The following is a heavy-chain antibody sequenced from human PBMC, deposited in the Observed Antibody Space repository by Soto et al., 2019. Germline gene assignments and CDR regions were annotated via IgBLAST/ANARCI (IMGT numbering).Heavy chain of an antibody. CDR2: IRSKAYGGTT. Sequence: GGSLRLSCTASGFTFGDYAMSWVRQAPGKGLEWVGFIRSKAYGGTTEYAASVKGRFTISRDDSKSIAYLQMNSLKTEDTAVYYCTSATFGGVIVVDYYCGMDVWGQGTTVTFSS. J-gene: IGHJ6*02. D-gene: IGHD3-16*02. V-gene: IGHV3-49*04. CDR3: TSATFGGVIVVDYYCGMDV. CDR1: GFTFGDYA.